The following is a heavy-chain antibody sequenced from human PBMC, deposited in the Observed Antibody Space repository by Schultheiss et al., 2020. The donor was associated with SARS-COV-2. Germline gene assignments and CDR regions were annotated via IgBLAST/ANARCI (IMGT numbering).Heavy chain of an antibody. CDR2: IYYSGST. J-gene: IGHJ4*02. V-gene: IGHV4-61*01. D-gene: IGHD6-13*01. Sequence: SETLSLTCTVSGGSVSSGSYYWSWIRQPPGKGLEWIGYIYYSGSTNYNPSLKSRVTMSIDTSKNQFSLKLSSVTAADTAVYYCARDSTQIAAAWVYWGQGTLVTVSS. CDR3: ARDSTQIAAAWVY. CDR1: GGSVSSGSYY.